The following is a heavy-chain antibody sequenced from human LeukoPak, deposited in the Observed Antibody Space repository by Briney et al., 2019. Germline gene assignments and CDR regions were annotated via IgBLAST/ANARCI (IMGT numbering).Heavy chain of an antibody. CDR1: GGSISSYY. V-gene: IGHV4-59*06. D-gene: IGHD3-22*01. Sequence: SETLSLTCTVSGGSISSYYWSWIRQPPGKGLEWIGYIYYSGSTYYNPSLKSRVTISVDTSKNQLSLKLNSVTAADTAVYYCARSYDSSGLDAFDIWGQGTMVTVSS. CDR3: ARSYDSSGLDAFDI. J-gene: IGHJ3*02. CDR2: IYYSGST.